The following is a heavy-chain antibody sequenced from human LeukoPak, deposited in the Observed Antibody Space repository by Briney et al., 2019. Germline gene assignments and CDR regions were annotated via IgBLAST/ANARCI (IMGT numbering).Heavy chain of an antibody. CDR1: GFTFNNYG. J-gene: IGHJ2*01. CDR3: GKDPRIAVSGSGSGYLDL. CDR2: ISSDGNNE. V-gene: IGHV3-30*18. D-gene: IGHD6-19*01. Sequence: GGSLRLSCAASGFTFNNYGMHWVRQAPGKGLEWVAVISSDGNNEYYAGSVRGRFTTSRDKSKNTLYLQVNSLRAEDTAVYYCGKDPRIAVSGSGSGYLDLWGRGSLVTVSS.